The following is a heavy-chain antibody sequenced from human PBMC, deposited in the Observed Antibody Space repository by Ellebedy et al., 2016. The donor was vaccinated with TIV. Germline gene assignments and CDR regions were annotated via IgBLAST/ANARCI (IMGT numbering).Heavy chain of an antibody. Sequence: GESLKISCQGSEHNFPNYWISWVRQLPGKGLEWMGRISPRDSYTQYSPSFQGHVSMSADKSINTAYLQWSSLKASDTSMYYCATIAAPITSRGGYYFVYWGQGTQVTVSS. D-gene: IGHD6-13*01. J-gene: IGHJ4*02. CDR3: ATIAAPITSRGGYYFVY. CDR2: ISPRDSYT. V-gene: IGHV5-10-1*01. CDR1: EHNFPNYW.